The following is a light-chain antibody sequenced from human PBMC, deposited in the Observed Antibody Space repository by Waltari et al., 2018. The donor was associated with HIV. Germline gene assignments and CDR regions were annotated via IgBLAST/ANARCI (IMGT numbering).Light chain of an antibody. CDR1: QSVASS. J-gene: IGKJ2*01. Sequence: EIVMTQSPATLSLSPGERAILSCGASQSVASSLAWYQQKPGQAPRLLIYGASTRAAGIPGRFSGSGSGTEFTLTISSLQSEDSAIYFCHQYNSWPPRYTFGQGTKLEI. V-gene: IGKV3-15*01. CDR3: HQYNSWPPRYT. CDR2: GAS.